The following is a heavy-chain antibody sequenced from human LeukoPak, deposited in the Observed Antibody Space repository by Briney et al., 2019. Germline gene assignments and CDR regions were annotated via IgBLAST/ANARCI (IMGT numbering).Heavy chain of an antibody. Sequence: SETLSLTCTVSGGSISSSSYYWGWIRQPPGKGLEWIGSIYYSGSTYYNPSLKSRVTISVDTSKNQFSLKLSSVTAADTAVYYCARDRGKALPGYYYMGVWGKGTTVTVSS. CDR3: ARDRGKALPGYYYMGV. J-gene: IGHJ6*03. CDR2: IYYSGST. V-gene: IGHV4-39*07. CDR1: GGSISSSSYY.